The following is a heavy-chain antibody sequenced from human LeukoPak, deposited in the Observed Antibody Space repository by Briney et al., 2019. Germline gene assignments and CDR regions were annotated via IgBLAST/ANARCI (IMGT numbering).Heavy chain of an antibody. CDR3: ARGPYPDYGSGSYVFDY. Sequence: GGSLRLSCAASGFTFSSYAMHWVRQAPGKGLEWVAVISYDGSNKYYADSVKGRFTISRDNSKNTLYLQMNSLRAEDTAVYYCARGPYPDYGSGSYVFDYWGQGTLVTVSS. CDR1: GFTFSSYA. D-gene: IGHD3-10*01. J-gene: IGHJ4*02. CDR2: ISYDGSNK. V-gene: IGHV3-30*04.